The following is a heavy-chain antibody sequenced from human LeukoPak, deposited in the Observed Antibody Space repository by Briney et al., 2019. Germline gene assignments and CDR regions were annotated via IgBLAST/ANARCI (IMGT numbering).Heavy chain of an antibody. CDR2: ISYDGSNK. D-gene: IGHD6-13*01. J-gene: IGHJ4*02. CDR1: GFTFSSYG. V-gene: IGHV3-30*03. CDR3: ARDHGIIAAAGFDY. Sequence: PGGSLRLSCAASGFTFSSYGMHWVRQAPGKGLEWVAVISYDGSNKYYADSVKGRFTISRDNAKNSLYLQMNSLRAEDTAVYYCARDHGIIAAAGFDYWGQGTLVTVSS.